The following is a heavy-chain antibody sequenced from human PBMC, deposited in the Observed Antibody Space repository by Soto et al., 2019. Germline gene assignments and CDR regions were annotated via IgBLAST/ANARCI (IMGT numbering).Heavy chain of an antibody. CDR2: ISYDGSNK. Sequence: GGSLRLSCAASGFTFSSYGMHWVRQAPGKGLEWVAVISYDGSNKYYADSVKGRFTISRDNSKNTLYLQMNSLRAEDTAVYYCAKDGNTSQWLGLDPLSYWGQGTLVTVSS. CDR3: AKDGNTSQWLGLDPLSY. D-gene: IGHD6-19*01. CDR1: GFTFSSYG. J-gene: IGHJ4*02. V-gene: IGHV3-30*18.